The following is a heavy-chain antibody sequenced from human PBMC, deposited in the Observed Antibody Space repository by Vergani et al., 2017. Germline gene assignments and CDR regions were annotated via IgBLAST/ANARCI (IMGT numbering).Heavy chain of an antibody. CDR1: GGSLSSYY. CDR2: IYYSGST. CDR3: ARGGVSIFGNYYGMDV. J-gene: IGHJ6*02. D-gene: IGHD3-3*01. V-gene: IGHV4-59*01. Sequence: QVQLQESGPGLVKPSQTLSLTCTVSGGSLSSYYWSWIRQPPGKGLEWIGYIYYSGSTNYNPSLKSRVTISVDTSKNQFSLKLSSVTAADTAVYYCARGGVSIFGNYYGMDVWGQGTTVTVSS.